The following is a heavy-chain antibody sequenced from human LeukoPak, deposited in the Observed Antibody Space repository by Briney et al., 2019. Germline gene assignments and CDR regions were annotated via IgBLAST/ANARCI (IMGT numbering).Heavy chain of an antibody. CDR1: GGSISSYY. CDR2: IYTSGST. J-gene: IGHJ6*03. CDR3: ARAIPDILTGYMGGGYYYYYYMDV. D-gene: IGHD3-9*01. V-gene: IGHV4-4*07. Sequence: SETLSLTCTVSGGSISSYYWSWIRQPAGKGLEWIGRIYTSGSTNYNPSLKSRVTMSVDTSKNQFSPKLSSVTAADTAVYYCARAIPDILTGYMGGGYYYYYYMDVWGKGTTVTISS.